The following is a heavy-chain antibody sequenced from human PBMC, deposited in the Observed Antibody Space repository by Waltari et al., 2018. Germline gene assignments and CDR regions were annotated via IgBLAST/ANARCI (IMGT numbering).Heavy chain of an antibody. CDR1: GGSFSGSY. V-gene: IGHV4-34*01. CDR3: ARRYFDWLSPNNWFDP. CDR2: INHSGST. D-gene: IGHD3-9*01. J-gene: IGHJ5*02. Sequence: QVQLQQWGAGLLKPSETLSLPCAVYGGSFSGSYWSWIRQPPGKGLEWIGEINHSGSTNYNPSLKSRVTISVDTSKNQFSLKLSSVTAADTAVYYCARRYFDWLSPNNWFDPWGQGTLVTVSS.